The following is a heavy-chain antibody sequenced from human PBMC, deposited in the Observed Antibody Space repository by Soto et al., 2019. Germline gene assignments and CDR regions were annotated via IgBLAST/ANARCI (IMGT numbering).Heavy chain of an antibody. V-gene: IGHV4-59*01. CDR1: GGSISSYY. CDR3: ARLYDSSGYTDAFDI. D-gene: IGHD3-22*01. CDR2: IYYSGST. J-gene: IGHJ3*02. Sequence: SETLSLTCTVSGGSISSYYWSWSRQPPGKGLEWIGYIYYSGSTNYNPSLKSRVTISVVTSKNQFSLKLSSVTAADTAVYYCARLYDSSGYTDAFDIWGQGTMVTVSS.